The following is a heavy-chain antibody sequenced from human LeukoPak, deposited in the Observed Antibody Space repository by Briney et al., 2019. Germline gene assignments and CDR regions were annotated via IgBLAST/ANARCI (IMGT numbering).Heavy chain of an antibody. CDR3: ARAVTAAGTLDY. V-gene: IGHV3-74*01. Sequence: GGSLRLSCAASGFTFSSNWMHWVRQAPGKGLVWVSRINSDGSGTVYADSVKGRFTISRDNAKNTLYLQMNSLRAEDTAVYYCARAVTAAGTLDYWGQGTLVTVSS. J-gene: IGHJ4*02. CDR2: INSDGSGT. CDR1: GFTFSSNW. D-gene: IGHD6-13*01.